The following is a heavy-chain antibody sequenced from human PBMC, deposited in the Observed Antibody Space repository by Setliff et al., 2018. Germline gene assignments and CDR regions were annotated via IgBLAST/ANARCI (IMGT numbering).Heavy chain of an antibody. V-gene: IGHV1-69*05. CDR3: AREEVERAYAFDI. J-gene: IGHJ3*02. D-gene: IGHD1-1*01. CDR2: ISAIFGTA. CDR1: GGTFSSYA. Sequence: GASVKVSCKASGGTFSSYAISWVRQAPGQGLGWMGWISAIFGTANYAQKFQGRVTITTDESTSTAYMELSSLRSEDTAVYYCAREEVERAYAFDIWGQGTMVTVSS.